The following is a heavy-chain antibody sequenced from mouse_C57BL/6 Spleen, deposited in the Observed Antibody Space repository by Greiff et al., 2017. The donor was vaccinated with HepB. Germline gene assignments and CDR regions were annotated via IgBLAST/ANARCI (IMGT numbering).Heavy chain of an antibody. CDR1: GFTFSSYA. Sequence: EVMLVESGGGLVKPGGSLKLSCAASGFTFSSYAMSWVRQTPEKRLEWVATISDGGSYTYYPDNVKGRVTISRDNAKNNLYLQMSHLKSEDTAMYYCARGKLSMDYWGQGTSVTVSS. CDR3: ARGKLSMDY. J-gene: IGHJ4*01. CDR2: ISDGGSYT. V-gene: IGHV5-4*03.